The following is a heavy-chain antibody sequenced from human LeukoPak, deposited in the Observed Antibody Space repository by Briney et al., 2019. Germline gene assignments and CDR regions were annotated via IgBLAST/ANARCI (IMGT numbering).Heavy chain of an antibody. V-gene: IGHV4-30-4*08. CDR1: GGSISSGDYY. D-gene: IGHD6-13*01. CDR2: IYYSGST. CDR3: ARVGIDAFDY. J-gene: IGHJ4*02. Sequence: SQTLSLTCTVSGGSISSGDYYWSGSRQPPGKGLEWGGYIYYSGSTYYSPSLKSLVTISVDTSKNPFSLKRNTLTASDTAVYYCARVGIDAFDYWGQGTLVTVSS.